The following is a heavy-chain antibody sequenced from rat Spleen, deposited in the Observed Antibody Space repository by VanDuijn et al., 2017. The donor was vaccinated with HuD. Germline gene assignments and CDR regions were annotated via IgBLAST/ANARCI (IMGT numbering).Heavy chain of an antibody. CDR1: GFSLTSNG. J-gene: IGHJ3*01. V-gene: IGHV2S12*01. D-gene: IGHD1-12*02. CDR3: TRDHSYWGSYYPGGFAY. Sequence: QVHLKESGPGLVQPSQTLSLTCTVSGFSLTSNGVSWVRQPPGKGLEWIATISSGGHPYYNSALKSRLSISRDTSKSQVFLKMNSLQSEDTASYFGTRDHSYWGSYYPGGFAYWGQGTLVTVSS. CDR2: ISSGGHP.